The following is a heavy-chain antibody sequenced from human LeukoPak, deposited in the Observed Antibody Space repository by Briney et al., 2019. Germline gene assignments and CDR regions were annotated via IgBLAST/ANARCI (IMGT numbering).Heavy chain of an antibody. CDR3: AKPGIAVAGTYKR. CDR2: ISYDGSKK. V-gene: IGHV3-30*04. D-gene: IGHD6-19*01. CDR1: GFTFSSYA. J-gene: IGHJ4*02. Sequence: GGSLRLSCAASGFTFSSYAMHWVRQAPGKGLEWVAVISYDGSKKYYADSVKGRFTISRDNSKNTLSLQMNSLRDEDTAVYYCAKPGIAVAGTYKRWGQGTLVTVSS.